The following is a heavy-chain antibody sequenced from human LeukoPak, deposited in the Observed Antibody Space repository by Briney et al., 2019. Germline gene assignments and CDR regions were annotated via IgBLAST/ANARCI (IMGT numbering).Heavy chain of an antibody. CDR1: GFTVSTNC. CDR3: ARVRWDTVMGFDY. V-gene: IGHV3-74*01. CDR2: INSDGSST. J-gene: IGHJ4*02. Sequence: GGSLRLSCAASGFTVSTNCMTWVRQAPGKGLVWVSHINSDGSSTTYADSVKGRFTISRDNAKNTLYLQMNSLRAEDTAVYYCARVRWDTVMGFDYWGQGTLVTVSS. D-gene: IGHD5-18*01.